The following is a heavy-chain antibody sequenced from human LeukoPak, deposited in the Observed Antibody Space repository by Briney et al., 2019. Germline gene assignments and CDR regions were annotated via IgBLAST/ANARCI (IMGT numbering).Heavy chain of an antibody. CDR1: GGSISNYY. V-gene: IGHV4-59*01. CDR3: ARGAMATTPFFDY. CDR2: VYYTGST. Sequence: PSETLSLTCPVSGGSISNYYYWTLIRQPPGEGLEWIGYVYYTGSTNFNPSLKSRVTMSLDTSRNQFSLKLTSLTAADTAVYYCARGAMATTPFFDYWGQGTLVTVSS. D-gene: IGHD5-24*01. J-gene: IGHJ4*02.